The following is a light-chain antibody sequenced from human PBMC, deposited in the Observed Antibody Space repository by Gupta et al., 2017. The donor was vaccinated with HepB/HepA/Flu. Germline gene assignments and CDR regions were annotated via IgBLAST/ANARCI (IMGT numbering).Light chain of an antibody. CDR3: RQFENLPYT. V-gene: IGKV1-33*01. J-gene: IGKJ2*01. CDR2: GAS. Sequence: DIQMTQSPSSLSASVGDRVTLSCQAGQDIRSNLNWYHQRPGKAPKLLIYGASTLETGVPSRFSGTGSGTSFTLIISSLQSEDFGTFFCRQFENLPYTFGQGTNLEI. CDR1: QDIRSN.